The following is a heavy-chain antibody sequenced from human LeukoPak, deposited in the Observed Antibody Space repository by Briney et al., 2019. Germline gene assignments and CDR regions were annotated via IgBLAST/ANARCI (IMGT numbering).Heavy chain of an antibody. CDR1: GFTFSTYN. CDR2: IRYDGSNK. Sequence: GGSLRLSCAASGFTFSTYNMNWVRQAPGKGLEWVAFIRYDGSNKYYADSVKGRFTISRDNSKNTLYLQMNSLRAEDTAVYYCAKDYYYYGSGKYYFDYWGQGTLVTASS. D-gene: IGHD3-10*01. V-gene: IGHV3-30*02. J-gene: IGHJ4*02. CDR3: AKDYYYYGSGKYYFDY.